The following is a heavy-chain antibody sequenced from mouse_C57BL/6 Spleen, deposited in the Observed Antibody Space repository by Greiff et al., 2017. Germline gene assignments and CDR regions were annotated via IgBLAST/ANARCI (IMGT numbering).Heavy chain of an antibody. V-gene: IGHV1-66*01. D-gene: IGHD1-1*01. CDR2: IYPGSGNT. J-gene: IGHJ2*01. Sequence: VQLQESGPELVKPGASVKISCKASGYSFTSYYIHWVKQRPGQGLEWIGWIYPGSGNTKYNEKFKGKATLTADTSSSTAYMQLSSLTSEDSAVYYCARLKYYGSSSDYWGQGTTLTVSS. CDR3: ARLKYYGSSSDY. CDR1: GYSFTSYY.